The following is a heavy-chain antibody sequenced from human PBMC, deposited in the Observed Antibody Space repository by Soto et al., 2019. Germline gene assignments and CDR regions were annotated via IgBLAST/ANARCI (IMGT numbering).Heavy chain of an antibody. J-gene: IGHJ4*02. CDR2: IKGDGSDP. CDR1: GFTLSDYY. D-gene: IGHD4-17*01. Sequence: HPGGSLRLSCATSGFTLSDYYISWVRQVPGKGLEWVGNIKGDGSDPHYVDSVKGRFTISRDNAKNLIYLQMNKLRVEDTAKYYCARDPVMAVWGRGTQVTVSS. V-gene: IGHV3-7*03. CDR3: ARDPVMAV.